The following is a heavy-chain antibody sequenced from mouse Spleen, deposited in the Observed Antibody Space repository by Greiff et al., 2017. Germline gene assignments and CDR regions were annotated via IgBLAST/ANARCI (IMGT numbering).Heavy chain of an antibody. D-gene: IGHD1-1*01. Sequence: EVKLMESGGGLVKPGGSLKLSCAASGFTFSDYGMHWVRQAPEKGLEWVAYISSGSSTIYYADTVKGRFTISRDNAKNTLFLQMTSLRSEDTAMYYCARKDNYYGSLGYWGQGTTLTVSS. CDR1: GFTFSDYG. CDR3: ARKDNYYGSLGY. CDR2: ISSGSSTI. V-gene: IGHV5-17*01. J-gene: IGHJ2*01.